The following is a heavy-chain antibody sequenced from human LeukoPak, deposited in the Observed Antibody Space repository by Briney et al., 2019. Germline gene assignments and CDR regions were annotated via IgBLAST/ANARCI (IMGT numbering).Heavy chain of an antibody. CDR3: AKQVSCDTTTCYSGMPPDY. Sequence: GGSLRLSCAASGLPFSRYAMSWVRQTPERGLEWVSVISGSDGSRYYADSVKGRFTISRDDSRNTVYLQMNNLRAEDTAVYYCAKQVSCDTTTCYSGMPPDYWGQGTLVTVSS. V-gene: IGHV3-23*01. D-gene: IGHD2/OR15-2a*01. CDR2: ISGSDGSR. J-gene: IGHJ4*02. CDR1: GLPFSRYA.